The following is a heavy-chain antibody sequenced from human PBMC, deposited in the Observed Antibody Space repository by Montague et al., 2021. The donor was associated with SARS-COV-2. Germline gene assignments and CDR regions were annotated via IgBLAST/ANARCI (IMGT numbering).Heavy chain of an antibody. V-gene: IGHV3-33*06. CDR2: MWNEGSKK. CDR1: GFTFRSYG. J-gene: IGHJ6*02. CDR3: AKETIAYGMDV. D-gene: IGHD4/OR15-4a*01. Sequence: SLRLSFSASGFTFRSYGMFWVRQAPGKGLEWVAVMWNEGSKKYYADSVKGRFTISRDNSKNTLYLHMNSLRAEDTAVYYCAKETIAYGMDVWGQGTTVTVS.